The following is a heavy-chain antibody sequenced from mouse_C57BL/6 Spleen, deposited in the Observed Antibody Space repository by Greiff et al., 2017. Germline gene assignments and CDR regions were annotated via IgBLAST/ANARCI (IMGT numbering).Heavy chain of an antibody. CDR1: GYSITSGYY. CDR2: ISYDGSN. Sequence: DVKLQESGPGLVKPSQSLSLTCSVTGYSITSGYYWNWIRQFPGNKLEWMGYISYDGSNNYNPSLKNRISITRDTSKNQFFLKLNSVTTEDTATYYCARGGIYSYFDYWGQGTTLTVSS. D-gene: IGHD1-1*01. CDR3: ARGGIYSYFDY. J-gene: IGHJ2*01. V-gene: IGHV3-6*01.